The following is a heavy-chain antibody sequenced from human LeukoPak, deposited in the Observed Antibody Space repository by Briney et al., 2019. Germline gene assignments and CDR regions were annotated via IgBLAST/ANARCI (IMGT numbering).Heavy chain of an antibody. D-gene: IGHD5-18*01. CDR1: GFTLSSNY. Sequence: GGSLRLSCAASGFTLSSNYMSWVRQAPGKGLEWVSVIYSGGTTYYADSVKGRFTISRDNSKNTLILQMNSLRAEDTAVYYCARGLYDSNGGIWGQGTMVTVSS. CDR3: ARGLYDSNGGI. CDR2: IYSGGTT. V-gene: IGHV3-53*01. J-gene: IGHJ3*02.